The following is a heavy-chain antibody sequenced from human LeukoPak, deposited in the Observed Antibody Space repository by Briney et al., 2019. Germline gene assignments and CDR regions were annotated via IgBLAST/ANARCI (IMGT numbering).Heavy chain of an antibody. J-gene: IGHJ4*02. V-gene: IGHV4-61*01. CDR3: ARGTSGYSYGYD. Sequence: KPSETLSLTCTVSGGSVSSGSYYWSWIRQPPGKGLEWIGYIYYSGSTNYNPPLKSRVTISVDTSKNQFSLKLSSVTAADTAVYYCARGTSGYSYGYDWGQGTLVTVSS. CDR2: IYYSGST. CDR1: GGSVSSGSYY. D-gene: IGHD5-18*01.